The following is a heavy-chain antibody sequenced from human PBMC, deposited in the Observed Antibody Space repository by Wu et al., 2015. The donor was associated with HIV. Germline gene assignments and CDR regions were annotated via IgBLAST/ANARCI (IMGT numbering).Heavy chain of an antibody. Sequence: QVQLVQSGAEVKKPGSSVKVSCKASGGTFSSYAISWVRQAPGQGLEWMGGIIPIFGTANYAQKFQGRVTITTDESTSTAYMELSSLRSEDTAVYYCASTPRAIAAAGHLYYYYGMDVWGQGTTVTVSS. CDR1: GGTFSSYA. CDR3: ASTPRAIAAAGHLYYYYGMDV. D-gene: IGHD6-13*01. CDR2: IIPIFGTA. J-gene: IGHJ6*02. V-gene: IGHV1-69*05.